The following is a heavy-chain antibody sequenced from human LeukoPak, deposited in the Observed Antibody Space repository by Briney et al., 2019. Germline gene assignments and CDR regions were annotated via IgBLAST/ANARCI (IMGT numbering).Heavy chain of an antibody. CDR1: GFTFSSYW. D-gene: IGHD3-10*02. CDR3: AELGITMIGGV. CDR2: IQTDGSST. Sequence: PGGSLRLSCAASGFTFSSYWMHWVRQAPGKGLVWVSRIQTDGSSTNYADSVKGRFTISRDDAKNTLYLQMNSLRAEDTAVYYCAELGITMIGGVWGKGTTVTISS. V-gene: IGHV3-74*01. J-gene: IGHJ6*04.